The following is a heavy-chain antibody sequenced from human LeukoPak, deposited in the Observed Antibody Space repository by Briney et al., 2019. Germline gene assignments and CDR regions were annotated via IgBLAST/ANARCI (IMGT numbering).Heavy chain of an antibody. CDR3: ARYCSSTSCSSYYYYYMDV. V-gene: IGHV3-21*01. J-gene: IGHJ6*03. CDR1: GFTFSSYS. D-gene: IGHD2-2*01. Sequence: GGSLRLSCAASGFTFSSYSMNWVRQAPGKGLGWVSSISSSSSYIYYADSVKGRFTISRDNAKNSLYLQMNSLRAEDTAVYYCARYCSSTSCSSYYYYYMDVWGKGTTVTVSS. CDR2: ISSSSSYI.